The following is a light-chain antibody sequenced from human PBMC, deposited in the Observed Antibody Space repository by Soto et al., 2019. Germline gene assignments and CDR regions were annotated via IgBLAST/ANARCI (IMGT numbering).Light chain of an antibody. CDR1: SSDVGGYNF. V-gene: IGLV2-14*01. J-gene: IGLJ2*01. Sequence: QSALTQPASVSGSPGQSITISCTGTSSDVGGYNFVSWYQQHPGEAPKLMIYDVSNRPSGISNRFSGSKSGNTASLTISGLQAEDEADYYCSSYSSSSTVLFGGGTQLTVL. CDR2: DVS. CDR3: SSYSSSSTVL.